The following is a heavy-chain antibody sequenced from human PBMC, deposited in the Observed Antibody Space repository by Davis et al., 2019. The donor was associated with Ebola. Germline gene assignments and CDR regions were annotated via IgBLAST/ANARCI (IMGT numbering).Heavy chain of an antibody. CDR1: EYTFTGYY. Sequence: ASVKVSCKASEYTFTGYYMHWVRQAPGQGLDWMGWINPNSGGTNYAQKFQGRVTMTRDTSISTAYMELSSLRSEDTAVYYCATEREGVAGRGFDYWGQGTLVTVSS. D-gene: IGHD6-19*01. CDR2: INPNSGGT. CDR3: ATEREGVAGRGFDY. V-gene: IGHV1-2*02. J-gene: IGHJ4*02.